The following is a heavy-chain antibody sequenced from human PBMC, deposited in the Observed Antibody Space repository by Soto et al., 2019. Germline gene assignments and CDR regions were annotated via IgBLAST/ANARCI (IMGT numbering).Heavy chain of an antibody. D-gene: IGHD2-2*01. CDR1: GGTFSSYA. CDR2: IIPISDTT. J-gene: IGHJ6*02. Sequence: QVQLVQSGAEVKKPGSSVKVSCKASGGTFSSYAICWVRQAPGQGLEWMGGIIPISDTTNYAQKFQGRVRTTADEPTSTAYMELSSLRSEDTAVYYCARSQGSSTSLEIYYYYYYGMDVRGQGPTVTVSS. CDR3: ARSQGSSTSLEIYYYYYYGMDV. V-gene: IGHV1-69*01.